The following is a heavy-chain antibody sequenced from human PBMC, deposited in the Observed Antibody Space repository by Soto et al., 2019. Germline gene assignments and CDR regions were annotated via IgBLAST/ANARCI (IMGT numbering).Heavy chain of an antibody. CDR1: GFTFDDYA. D-gene: IGHD5-18*01. CDR2: ISWNSGSI. V-gene: IGHV3-9*01. J-gene: IGHJ4*02. CDR3: AKEGGYSYGYEYYFDY. Sequence: EVQLVESGGGLVQPGRSLRLSCAASGFTFDDYAMHWVRQAPGKGLEWVSGISWNSGSIGYADSVKGRITISRDNAKNSLYLQMNSLRAEDTALYYCAKEGGYSYGYEYYFDYWGQGTLVTVSS.